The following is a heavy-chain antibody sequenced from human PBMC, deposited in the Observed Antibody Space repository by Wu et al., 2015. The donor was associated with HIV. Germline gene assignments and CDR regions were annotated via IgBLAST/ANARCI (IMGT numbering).Heavy chain of an antibody. D-gene: IGHD3-10*01. CDR2: MNPKSGNS. CDR3: ARGPWKVGYYYFGMDV. V-gene: IGHV1-8*02. Sequence: QVQLVQSGAEVKKPGTSVKVSCKASGYNFSTYDINWVRQAPGKGPEWMGWMNPKSGNSGYGQKFQGRVTMTRNTSIGTAYVELNSLRSEDTAVYYCARGPWKVGYYYFGMDVWGQGTTVIVSS. J-gene: IGHJ6*02. CDR1: GYNFSTYD.